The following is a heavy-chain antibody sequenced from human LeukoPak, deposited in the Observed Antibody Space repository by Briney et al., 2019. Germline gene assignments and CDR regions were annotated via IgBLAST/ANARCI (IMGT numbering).Heavy chain of an antibody. V-gene: IGHV4-61*02. CDR3: ARDLGIVVVPAAPDV. Sequence: SETLSPTCTVSGGSISSGSYYWSWIRQPAGKGLEWIGRIYTSGSTNYNPSLKSRVTISVDTSKNQFSLKLSSVTAADTAVYYCARDLGIVVVPAAPDVWGKGTTVTVSS. J-gene: IGHJ6*04. D-gene: IGHD2-2*01. CDR2: IYTSGST. CDR1: GGSISSGSYY.